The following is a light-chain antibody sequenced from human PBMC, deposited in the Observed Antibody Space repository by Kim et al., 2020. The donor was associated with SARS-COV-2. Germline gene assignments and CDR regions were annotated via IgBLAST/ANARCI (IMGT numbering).Light chain of an antibody. CDR3: QAWDSSIVV. J-gene: IGLJ2*01. CDR1: KLGDKY. V-gene: IGLV3-1*01. Sequence: SVSPGQTASITCSGDKLGDKYACWYQQKPGQSPVLVIYQDSKRPSGIPERFSGSNSRNTATLTISGTQAMDEADYYCQAWDSSIVVFGGGTKVTVL. CDR2: QDS.